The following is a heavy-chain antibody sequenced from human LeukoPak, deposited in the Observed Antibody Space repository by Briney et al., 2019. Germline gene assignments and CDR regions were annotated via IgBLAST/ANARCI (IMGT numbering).Heavy chain of an antibody. CDR1: GFTFSRYW. CDR2: IDSDGSIT. J-gene: IGHJ5*02. V-gene: IGHV3-74*01. D-gene: IGHD2-2*01. CDR3: SRCDCTSTTCHNWFDP. Sequence: PGGSLRLSCAASGFTFSRYWMHWVRQAPGTGLVWVSRIDSDGSITDYAYSVRGRFTISRDNAKNTLYLQMNSLRADDTAVYYCSRCDCTSTTCHNWFDPWGQGTLVTVSS.